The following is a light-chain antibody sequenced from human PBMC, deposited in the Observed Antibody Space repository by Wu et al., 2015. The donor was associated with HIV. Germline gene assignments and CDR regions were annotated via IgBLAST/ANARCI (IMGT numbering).Light chain of an antibody. CDR3: QQYGSSPPLT. CDR2: AAS. V-gene: IGKV3-20*01. CDR1: QSVKNN. Sequence: EIVMTQSPAALSVSPGERAALSCRASQSVKNNLAWYQQKPGQTPRLLIYAASNRATGIPDRFSGSGSETDFTLTISRLEPEDFAVYYCQQYGSSPPLTFGGGTKVEIK. J-gene: IGKJ4*01.